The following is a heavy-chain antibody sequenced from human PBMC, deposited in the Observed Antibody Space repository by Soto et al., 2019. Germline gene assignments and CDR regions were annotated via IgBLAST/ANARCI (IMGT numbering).Heavy chain of an antibody. CDR3: AKGGGYSAYDY. V-gene: IGHV3-23*01. D-gene: IGHD5-12*01. CDR1: GFTFTSYA. J-gene: IGHJ4*02. CDR2: ISGSGGST. Sequence: EVQLLESGGGLVQPGGSRRLSCAASGFTFTSYAMSWVRQAPGKGLEWVSAISGSGGSTYYADSVKGRFTISSANYKNTVYLQMNSLRAEDTAVYYCAKGGGYSAYDYWGQGTLVTVSS.